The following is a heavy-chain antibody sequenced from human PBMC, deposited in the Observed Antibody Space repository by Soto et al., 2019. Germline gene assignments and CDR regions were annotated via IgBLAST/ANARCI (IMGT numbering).Heavy chain of an antibody. CDR2: IWYDGSIE. D-gene: IGHD2-21*02. J-gene: IGHJ6*01. V-gene: IGHV3-33*01. CDR1: GFTFSRYV. Sequence: GGSVSLSCGSSGFTFSRYVMHWVRQAPGKGLEWVALIWYDGSIEYYVDSVKGRFTISRDNSKNTMFLQMNTLRAEDTAVYYCARDRNPYRGADCYSTPMHVCGQGTTVTVAT. CDR3: ARDRNPYRGADCYSTPMHV.